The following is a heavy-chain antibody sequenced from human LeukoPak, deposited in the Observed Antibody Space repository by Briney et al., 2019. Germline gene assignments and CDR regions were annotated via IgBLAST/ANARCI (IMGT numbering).Heavy chain of an antibody. CDR2: ISYDGSNK. D-gene: IGHD6-13*01. Sequence: GGSLRLSCAASGFTFSSYEMNWVRQAPGKGLEWVAVISYDGSNKYYADSVKGRFTISRDNSKNTLYLQMNSLRAEDTAVYYCARVEIGSSWFYYYYMDVWGKGTTVTVSS. CDR1: GFTFSSYE. CDR3: ARVEIGSSWFYYYYMDV. J-gene: IGHJ6*03. V-gene: IGHV3-30*04.